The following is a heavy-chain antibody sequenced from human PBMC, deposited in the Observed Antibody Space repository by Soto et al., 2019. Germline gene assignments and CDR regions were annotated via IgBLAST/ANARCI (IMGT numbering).Heavy chain of an antibody. CDR3: ARGSAVVGASYVCEM. D-gene: IGHD1-26*01. V-gene: IGHV1-18*01. CDR1: GYSFTSHG. Sequence: QAQLVQSGAEVQNPGASVKVSCKASGYSFTSHGINWVRQAPGQGLEWMGWVSPNNGNTNYAQNLQGRVTMTTDTSTSTDYEKLGSMRSDATAVYYCARGSAVVGASYVCEMWGQGTMGTVSS. CDR2: VSPNNGNT. J-gene: IGHJ3*02.